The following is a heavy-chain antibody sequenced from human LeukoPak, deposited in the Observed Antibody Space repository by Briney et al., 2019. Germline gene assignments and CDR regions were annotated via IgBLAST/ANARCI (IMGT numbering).Heavy chain of an antibody. J-gene: IGHJ4*02. CDR3: ARAIRGEYYFDH. D-gene: IGHD3-10*01. V-gene: IGHV4-34*01. CDR1: GGSFSGYY. Sequence: SETLSLTCAVYGGSFSGYYWSSIRQPPGKGLEWIGETNHSGSTKYNPSLKSRVTISVDTSKNQFSLKLSSVTAADTAVYYCARAIRGEYYFDHWGQGTLVTVSS. CDR2: TNHSGST.